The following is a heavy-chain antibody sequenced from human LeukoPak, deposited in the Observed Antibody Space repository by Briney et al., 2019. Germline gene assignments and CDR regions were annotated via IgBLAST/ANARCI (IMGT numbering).Heavy chain of an antibody. Sequence: SETLSLTCTVSGGSISSSSYYWGWIRQPPGKGLEWIGYIYYSGSTNYNPSLKSRVTISVDTSKNQFSLKLSSVTAADTAVYYCARATRGVIINPPGWYYYMDVWGKGTTVTVSS. V-gene: IGHV4-61*05. CDR3: ARATRGVIINPPGWYYYMDV. D-gene: IGHD3-10*01. CDR1: GGSISSSSYY. CDR2: IYYSGST. J-gene: IGHJ6*03.